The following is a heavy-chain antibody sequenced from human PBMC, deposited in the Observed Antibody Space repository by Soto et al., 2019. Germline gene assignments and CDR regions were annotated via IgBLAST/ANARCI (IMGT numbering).Heavy chain of an antibody. CDR3: ERGSGWLHDY. D-gene: IGHD6-19*01. J-gene: IGHJ4*02. CDR2: IYWDGDQ. Sequence: QITLKDSCPTLVKPTQTLTLTCTFSGFSLSISALGVGWIRQPPGKAPEWLALIYWDGDQQYSPSLKSRLTITKDTSKSQLFVTMTNMDPVDTATYYCERGSGWLHDYWGQGILVTVSS. CDR1: GFSLSISALG. V-gene: IGHV2-5*02.